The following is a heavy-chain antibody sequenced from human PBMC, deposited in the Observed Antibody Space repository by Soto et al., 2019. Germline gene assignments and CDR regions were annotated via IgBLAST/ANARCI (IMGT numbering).Heavy chain of an antibody. CDR1: GGSISSGDYY. D-gene: IGHD3-3*01. J-gene: IGHJ6*02. CDR2: IYYSGST. CDR3: ARDRVAIFGVVIPYYYGMDV. V-gene: IGHV4-30-4*01. Sequence: SETLSLTCTVSGGSISSGDYYWSWIRQPPGKGLEWIGYIYYSGSTYYNPSLKSRVTISVDTSKNQFSLKLSSVTAADTAVYYCARDRVAIFGVVIPYYYGMDVWGQGTTVTVSS.